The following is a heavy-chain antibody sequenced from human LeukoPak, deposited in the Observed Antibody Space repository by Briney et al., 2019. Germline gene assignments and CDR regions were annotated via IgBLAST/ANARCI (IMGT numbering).Heavy chain of an antibody. V-gene: IGHV3-23*01. D-gene: IGHD5-12*01. CDR2: TSGSGNT. Sequence: PGGSLRLSCAASGFTLKGYDMSLVRQAPGKGLEWVAATSGSGNTYYADSVKGRFTISRDNSKNTLYLQMNSLRAEDTAVYYCAKEYSGYDFDYWGQGTLVTVSS. CDR1: GFTLKGYD. CDR3: AKEYSGYDFDY. J-gene: IGHJ4*02.